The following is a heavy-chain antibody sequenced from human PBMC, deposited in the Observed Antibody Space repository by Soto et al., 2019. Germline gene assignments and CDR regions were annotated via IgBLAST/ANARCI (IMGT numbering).Heavy chain of an antibody. D-gene: IGHD3-10*01. Sequence: QVQLQQWGAGLLKPSETLSLTCAVYGGSFSGYYWSWIRQPPGKGLEWIGEINHSGSTNYNPSLKSRVTISVDTSKNQFSLKLSSVTAADTAVYYCARGSMVRGDDCWGQGTLVTVSS. CDR1: GGSFSGYY. CDR3: ARGSMVRGDDC. CDR2: INHSGST. J-gene: IGHJ4*02. V-gene: IGHV4-34*01.